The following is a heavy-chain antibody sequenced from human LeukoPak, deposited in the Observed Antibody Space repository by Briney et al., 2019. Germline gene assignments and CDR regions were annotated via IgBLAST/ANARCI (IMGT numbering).Heavy chain of an antibody. D-gene: IGHD3-9*01. V-gene: IGHV3-21*01. Sequence: GGSLRLSCAPSVFTFNTFNMNWVRPAPGEGLEWVSSITSGGDYIYYADSVKGRFTTSRDNAKNSLSLQLNSLRVEDTAVYYCARGHYDVLAASYKWTPDYWGQGTLVTVSS. CDR1: VFTFNTFN. J-gene: IGHJ4*02. CDR2: ITSGGDYI. CDR3: ARGHYDVLAASYKWTPDY.